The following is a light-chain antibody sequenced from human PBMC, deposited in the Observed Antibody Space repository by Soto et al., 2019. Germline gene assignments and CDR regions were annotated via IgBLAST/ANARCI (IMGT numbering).Light chain of an antibody. CDR2: AAS. V-gene: IGKV1-39*01. Sequence: DIQMTQSPSSLSASVGDRVTITCRASQTITSDLNWYQQRTGKAPKLLIYAASNLQSGVPSRFSGSGAWTDFTFIISSLQPEDSATYYCQQTYSTPGWTFGQGTKVDIK. CDR3: QQTYSTPGWT. CDR1: QTITSD. J-gene: IGKJ1*01.